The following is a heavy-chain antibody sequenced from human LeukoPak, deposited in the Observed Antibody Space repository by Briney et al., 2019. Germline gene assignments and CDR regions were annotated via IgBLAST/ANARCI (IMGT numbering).Heavy chain of an antibody. CDR2: IYPGDSDT. D-gene: IGHD1-7*01. J-gene: IGHJ3*02. CDR3: ARNTPSENENYLDGFDI. V-gene: IGHV5-51*01. CDR1: GFSFTSHW. Sequence: GESLKISCKGSGFSFTSHWIAWVRQMPEKGLECMGIIYPGDSDTRYSPAFQGQVTISVDKSISTAYLQWSSLKASDTAMYSCARNTPSENENYLDGFDIWGQGTMVTVFS.